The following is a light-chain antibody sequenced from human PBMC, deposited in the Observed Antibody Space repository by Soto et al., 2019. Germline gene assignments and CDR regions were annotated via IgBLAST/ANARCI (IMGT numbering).Light chain of an antibody. CDR1: QSVSSY. Sequence: EIVLTQSPATLSLSPGERAALSCRASQSVSSYLAWYQQKPGQAPRLLIYDASNRATGIPARFSGSGSGTEFTLTISSLATEDFAVYYCQQRSNWPSTFGGGTKVEIK. CDR3: QQRSNWPST. CDR2: DAS. J-gene: IGKJ4*01. V-gene: IGKV3-11*01.